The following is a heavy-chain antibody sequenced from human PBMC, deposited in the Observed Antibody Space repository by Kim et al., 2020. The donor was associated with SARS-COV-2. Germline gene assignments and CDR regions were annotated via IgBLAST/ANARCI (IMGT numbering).Heavy chain of an antibody. CDR2: VSAHNGDT. Sequence: ASVKVSCKTSGFTFTDYGITWVRQAPGQGLEYMGGVSAHNGDTNYAQNLQGRVTMTTDTSTSTAYLELRSLRSDDTAVYYCARWYYDFWTGYVYCDNWGQGTQVTVSS. CDR3: ARWYYDFWTGYVYCDN. CDR1: GFTFTDYG. D-gene: IGHD3-3*01. V-gene: IGHV1-18*01. J-gene: IGHJ4*02.